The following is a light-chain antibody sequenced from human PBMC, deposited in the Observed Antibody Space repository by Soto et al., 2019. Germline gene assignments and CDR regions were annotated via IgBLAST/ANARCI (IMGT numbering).Light chain of an antibody. Sequence: QSVLTQSPSASASRGASVKLTCTLSSGYSTYAIAWHQQQSEKGPRFLMKINYDGTHSKGDGFFDRFSGSSSGAERHLTISSLQSEDEADYYCQSLGTGIQVFGGGTQLTAL. CDR2: INYDGTH. J-gene: IGLJ7*02. V-gene: IGLV4-69*01. CDR1: SGYSTYA. CDR3: QSLGTGIQV.